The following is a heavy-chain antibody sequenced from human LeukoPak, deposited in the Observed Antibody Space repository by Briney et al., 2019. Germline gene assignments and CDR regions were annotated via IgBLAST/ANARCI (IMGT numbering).Heavy chain of an antibody. CDR2: VYHSGST. CDR1: GYSISSGYY. V-gene: IGHV4-38-2*02. CDR3: ARAFDHSRYCSGGSCYRRRNWFDP. D-gene: IGHD2-15*01. J-gene: IGHJ5*02. Sequence: PSETLSLTCTVSGYSISSGYYWGWVRQPPGKGLEWIGTVYHSGSTYYNPSLRSRVTISVDTSKNQFSLKLSSVTAADTAVYYCARAFDHSRYCSGGSCYRRRNWFDPWGQGTLVTVSS.